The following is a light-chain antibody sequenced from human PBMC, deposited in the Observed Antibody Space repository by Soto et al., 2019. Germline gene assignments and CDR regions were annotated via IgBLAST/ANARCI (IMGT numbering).Light chain of an antibody. CDR2: ANS. V-gene: IGLV2-8*01. Sequence: QSVLTPPPSASGSPGQSVTISGTGTSIAVGAYIFVSWYQQHPGTAPKLIIYANSDRPSGVPDRFSGSKSGTSASLAITGLPDEDEADYYCQSYDRSLIVSKVFGNGTKVTVL. CDR1: SIAVGAYIF. CDR3: QSYDRSLIVSKV. J-gene: IGLJ1*01.